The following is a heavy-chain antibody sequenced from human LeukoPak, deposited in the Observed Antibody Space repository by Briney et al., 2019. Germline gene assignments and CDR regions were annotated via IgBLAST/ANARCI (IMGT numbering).Heavy chain of an antibody. J-gene: IGHJ4*02. V-gene: IGHV1-24*01. D-gene: IGHD3-10*01. CDR2: FDPEDGET. Sequence: GASVKVSCKVSGYTLTELSMHWLRQAPGKGLEWMGGFDPEDGETIYAQKFQGRVTMTEHTSTDTAYMELSSLRSEDTAVYYCATSSLFMVRGVTRFFDYWGQGTLVTVSS. CDR3: ATSSLFMVRGVTRFFDY. CDR1: GYTLTELS.